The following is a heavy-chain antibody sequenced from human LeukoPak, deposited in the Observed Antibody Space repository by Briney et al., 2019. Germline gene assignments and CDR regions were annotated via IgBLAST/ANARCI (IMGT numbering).Heavy chain of an antibody. CDR3: EVAGNDAFDI. D-gene: IGHD6-19*01. CDR1: GFTFSSYG. Sequence: GGSLRLSCAASGFTFSSYGMHWVRQAPGKGLEWGAVILYDVSKKNYADSVKGRFTTSKDKSKITRYLQMNSLRAEDTAVYYCEVAGNDAFDIWGQGTMVTVSS. CDR2: ILYDVSKK. V-gene: IGHV3-30*03. J-gene: IGHJ3*02.